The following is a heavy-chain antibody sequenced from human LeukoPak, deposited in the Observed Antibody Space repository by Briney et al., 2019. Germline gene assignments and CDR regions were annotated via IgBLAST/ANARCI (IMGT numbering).Heavy chain of an antibody. CDR1: GFTFTNHG. D-gene: IGHD2-15*01. Sequence: PGRSLRLSCVASGFTFTNHGMHWVRQAPGKGLEWVASIWDDGSDKYSADSMRGRFTISRDNSKKTLYLQMNSLRAEDTAVYYCAKDAANPLYYFDYWGQGALVTVSS. CDR2: IWDDGSDK. CDR3: AKDAANPLYYFDY. J-gene: IGHJ4*02. V-gene: IGHV3-30*18.